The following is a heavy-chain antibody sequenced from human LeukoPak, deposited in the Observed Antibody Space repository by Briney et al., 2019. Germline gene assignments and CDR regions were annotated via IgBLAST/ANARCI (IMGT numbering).Heavy chain of an antibody. J-gene: IGHJ4*02. CDR1: GFTFSSYA. D-gene: IGHD3-16*01. V-gene: IGHV3-23*01. CDR3: AREWTRSLGIPDY. Sequence: GGSLRLSCAASGFTFSSYAMSWVRQAPGKGLEWVSAISGSGDSTYYADSVKGRFTISRDNSRNTLYLQMNSLRAEDTAVYYCAREWTRSLGIPDYWGQGTLVTVSS. CDR2: ISGSGDST.